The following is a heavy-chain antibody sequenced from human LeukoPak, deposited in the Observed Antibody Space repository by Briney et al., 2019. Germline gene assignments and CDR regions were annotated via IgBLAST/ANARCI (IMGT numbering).Heavy chain of an antibody. CDR3: ARGAAANGGAFDI. V-gene: IGHV4-34*01. J-gene: IGHJ3*02. CDR1: GGSFSGYY. CDR2: TNHSGST. Sequence: SETLSLTCAVYGGSFSGYYWSWIRQPPGKGLEWIGETNHSGSTNYNPSLKSRVTISVDTSKNQFSLKLSSVTAADTAVYYCARGAAANGGAFDIWGQGTMVTVSS. D-gene: IGHD6-13*01.